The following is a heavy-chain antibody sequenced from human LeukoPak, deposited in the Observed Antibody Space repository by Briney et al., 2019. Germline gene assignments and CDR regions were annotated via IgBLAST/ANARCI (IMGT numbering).Heavy chain of an antibody. Sequence: SVTVSCTASGFTFTSSAVQWVRQARGQRLEWIGWIVVGSGNTNYAQKFQERVTITRDMSTSTAYMELSSLRSEGTAVYYCAADRTSGAITTFDYWGQGTLVTVSS. CDR2: IVVGSGNT. J-gene: IGHJ4*02. V-gene: IGHV1-58*01. D-gene: IGHD1-1*01. CDR1: GFTFTSSA. CDR3: AADRTSGAITTFDY.